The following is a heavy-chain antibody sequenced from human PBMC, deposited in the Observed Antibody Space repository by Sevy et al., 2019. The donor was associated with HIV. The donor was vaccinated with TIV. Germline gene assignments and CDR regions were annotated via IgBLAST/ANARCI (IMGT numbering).Heavy chain of an antibody. CDR3: ARGDIVVVPAAIWSPWFDP. D-gene: IGHD2-2*01. Sequence: GGSLRLSCAASGFTFSSYAMHWVRQAPGKGLEWVAVISYDGSNKYYADSVKGRFTISRDNSKNTLYLKMNSLRAEDTAVYYCARGDIVVVPAAIWSPWFDPWGQGTLVTVSS. J-gene: IGHJ5*02. CDR2: ISYDGSNK. CDR1: GFTFSSYA. V-gene: IGHV3-30*04.